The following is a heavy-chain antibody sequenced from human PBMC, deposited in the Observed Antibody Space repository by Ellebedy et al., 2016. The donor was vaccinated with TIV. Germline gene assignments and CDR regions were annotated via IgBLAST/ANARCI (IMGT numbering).Heavy chain of an antibody. CDR1: GGSFSGYY. CDR3: ARAPGRVLTGYYKRYYGMDV. Sequence: SETLSLTCAVYGGSFSGYYWSWIRQPPGKGLEWIGEINHSGSTNYNPSLKSRVTISVDTSKDQFSLKLSSVTAADTAVYYCARAPGRVLTGYYKRYYGMDVWGQGTTVTVSS. J-gene: IGHJ6*02. D-gene: IGHD3-9*01. V-gene: IGHV4-34*01. CDR2: INHSGST.